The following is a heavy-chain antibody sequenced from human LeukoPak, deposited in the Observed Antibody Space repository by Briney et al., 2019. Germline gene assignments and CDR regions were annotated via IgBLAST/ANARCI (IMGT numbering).Heavy chain of an antibody. CDR3: ASHKRKGYCSSTSCFSGEFDP. CDR2: ISGSGGST. V-gene: IGHV3-23*01. J-gene: IGHJ5*02. CDR1: GFTFSSYA. Sequence: GGSLRLCCAASGFTFSSYAMSWVRHAPGKGLEWVSAISGSGGSTYYADSVKGRFTISRDNSKNTMYLQMNSLKDEAEAVYYCASHKRKGYCSSTSCFSGEFDPWGQGTLVTVSS. D-gene: IGHD2-2*01.